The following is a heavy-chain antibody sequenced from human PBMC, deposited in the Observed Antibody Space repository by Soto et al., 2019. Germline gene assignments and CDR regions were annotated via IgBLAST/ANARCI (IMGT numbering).Heavy chain of an antibody. Sequence: ASLKVSCKPSGFSISGFYLHWVRQAPGQGLEWMGWIKPNTDDTGYAQKFQGRVTLTWDTSSSAGYLDLSRLRSDDTAVYYCARSPYSLEADGQHYYYGIDLCGLGTTVTVS. V-gene: IGHV1-2*02. J-gene: IGHJ6*02. CDR2: IKPNTDDT. D-gene: IGHD2-15*01. CDR1: GFSISGFY. CDR3: ARSPYSLEADGQHYYYGIDL.